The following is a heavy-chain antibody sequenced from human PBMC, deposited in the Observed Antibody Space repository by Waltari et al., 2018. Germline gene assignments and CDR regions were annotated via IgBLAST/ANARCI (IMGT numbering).Heavy chain of an antibody. CDR3: ARKGGRGYTYGPFYYDS. J-gene: IGHJ4*02. V-gene: IGHV3-74*01. D-gene: IGHD5-18*01. CDR2: INSDGSSI. CDR1: GFRFSDYW. Sequence: EVQLVEAGGDIVQPGGSLRLSCEASGFRFSDYWMTWVRQVPGKGLVWVSRINSDGSSISYSDSVKGRFTISRDNSKNMLYLQLNSLRAEDTAVYYCARKGGRGYTYGPFYYDSWGQGTLVTVSS.